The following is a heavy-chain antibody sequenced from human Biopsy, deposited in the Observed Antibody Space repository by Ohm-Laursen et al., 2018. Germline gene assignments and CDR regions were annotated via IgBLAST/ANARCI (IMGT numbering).Heavy chain of an antibody. CDR2: FAPENGKT. J-gene: IGHJ4*02. D-gene: IGHD1-1*01. CDR1: GYTLTALS. Sequence: GASVKVSCKVSGYTLTALSMHCVRQAPGRGLEWMGGFAPENGKTIYAQKFQGRITMTEDTSTDTAYMELSSLRSEDTAVYYCAADINVWNVNYWGQGTQVTVSS. CDR3: AADINVWNVNY. V-gene: IGHV1-24*01.